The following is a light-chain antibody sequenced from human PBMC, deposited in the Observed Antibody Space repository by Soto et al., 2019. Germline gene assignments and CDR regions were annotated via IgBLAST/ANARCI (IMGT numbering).Light chain of an antibody. CDR1: SRDVGGYNY. J-gene: IGLJ1*01. CDR3: SSYSGSSTLYV. V-gene: IGLV2-14*01. CDR2: DVS. Sequence: QSAPTQPASVSGSPGQSITISCTGTSRDVGGYNYVSWYQQHPGKAPKLMISDVSNRPSGISNRFSGSKSGNTASLTISGLQAEDEADYYCSSYSGSSTLYVFGTGTKLTVL.